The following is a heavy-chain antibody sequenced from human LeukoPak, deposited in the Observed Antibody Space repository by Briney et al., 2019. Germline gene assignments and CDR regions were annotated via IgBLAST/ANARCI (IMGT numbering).Heavy chain of an antibody. Sequence: PGGSLRLSCAASGFTFSSYAMSWVRQAPGKGLEWVSAISGSGGSTYYADSVKGRFTISRDNSKNTLYLQMNSLRAEDTAVYYCAKARNPNYYGSGSFDYWGQGTLVTVSS. J-gene: IGHJ4*02. V-gene: IGHV3-23*01. CDR2: ISGSGGST. D-gene: IGHD3-10*01. CDR3: AKARNPNYYGSGSFDY. CDR1: GFTFSSYA.